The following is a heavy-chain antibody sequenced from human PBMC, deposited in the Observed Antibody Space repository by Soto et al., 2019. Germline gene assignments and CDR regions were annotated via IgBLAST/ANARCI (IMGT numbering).Heavy chain of an antibody. D-gene: IGHD3-3*01. Sequence: QLHLVQSGAVVKKPGASVTVSCSASGYPVTAYYMHWVRQAPGRGLEWMGGINPATGAAKYTQTFKGRVTMARGTSTDTGFMELRGLTSEDTAVFFCARGGGVGVAGSAAFDMWGQGTLVTVSS. V-gene: IGHV1-2*02. J-gene: IGHJ3*02. CDR1: GYPVTAYY. CDR3: ARGGGVGVAGSAAFDM. CDR2: INPATGAA.